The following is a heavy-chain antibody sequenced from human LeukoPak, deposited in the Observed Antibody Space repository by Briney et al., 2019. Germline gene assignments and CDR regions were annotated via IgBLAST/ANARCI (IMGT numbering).Heavy chain of an antibody. CDR1: GGTFNTYS. CDR3: ARGASMAAAASKTIYFYNYGLDV. V-gene: IGHV1-69*13. Sequence: SVKVSCKASGGTFNTYSISWVRQAPGQGLEWMGGIVPIFGTTNYAQKFQDIVTITADGSPTTAYMDLSSLTSEDTAVYFCARGASMAAAASKTIYFYNYGLDVWGQGTTVTVSS. J-gene: IGHJ6*02. CDR2: IVPIFGTT. D-gene: IGHD6-13*01.